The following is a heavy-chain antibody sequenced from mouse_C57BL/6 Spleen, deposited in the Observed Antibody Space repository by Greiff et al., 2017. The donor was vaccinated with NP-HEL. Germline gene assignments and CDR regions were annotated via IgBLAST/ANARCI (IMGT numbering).Heavy chain of an antibody. CDR2: IYPGSGST. CDR3: ERDTNRNEAWFGY. V-gene: IGHV1-55*01. CDR1: GYTFTSYW. Sequence: QVQLQQPGAELVKPGASVKMSCKASGYTFTSYWITWVKQRPGQGLEWIGDIYPGSGSTNYNEKFKSKATLTVDTSSSTAYLHLSLLTSYASAVSECERDTNRNEAWFGYWGKGTLVTVSA. J-gene: IGHJ3*01.